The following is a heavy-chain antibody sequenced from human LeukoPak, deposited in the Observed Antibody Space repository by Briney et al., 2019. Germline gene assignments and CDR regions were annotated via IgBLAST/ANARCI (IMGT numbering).Heavy chain of an antibody. Sequence: ASVKVSCKASGYTFTGKYMHWVRQAPGQGLEWMGWINPKSGATKYGQKFQGRVTMTRDTSITTDYMELSRLRSDDTAVYYCAPLYDSSGYAFDYWGQGTLVTVSS. CDR2: INPKSGAT. CDR3: APLYDSSGYAFDY. J-gene: IGHJ4*02. V-gene: IGHV1-2*02. CDR1: GYTFTGKY. D-gene: IGHD3-22*01.